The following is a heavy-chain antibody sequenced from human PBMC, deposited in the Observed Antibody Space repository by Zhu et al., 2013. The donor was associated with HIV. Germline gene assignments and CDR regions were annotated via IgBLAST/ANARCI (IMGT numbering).Heavy chain of an antibody. CDR2: ISAYNGNT. Sequence: QVQLVQSGAEVKKPGASVKVSCKASGYTFTSYGISWVRQAPGQGLEWMGWISAYNGNTNYAQKLQGRVTMTTDTSTSTAYMELRSLRSDDTAVYYCARTFLDRYCSSTSCPVPYGMDVWGQGTTVTVSS. D-gene: IGHD2-2*01. CDR1: GYTFTSYG. J-gene: IGHJ6*02. V-gene: IGHV1-18*04. CDR3: ARTFLDRYCSSTSCPVPYGMDV.